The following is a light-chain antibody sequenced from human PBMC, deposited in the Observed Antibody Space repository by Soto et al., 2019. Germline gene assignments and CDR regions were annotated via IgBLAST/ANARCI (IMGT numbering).Light chain of an antibody. CDR2: NAS. Sequence: DIQMTQSPSTVSASVGDRVTITCRASQNINTWLAWYQQKPGKAPKLLILNASSLESGVPSRFSGSGSGTEFTLTISSLQSADFAVYYCQQYNNWPPWTFGQGTKVDIK. CDR3: QQYNNWPPWT. J-gene: IGKJ1*01. V-gene: IGKV1-5*03. CDR1: QNINTW.